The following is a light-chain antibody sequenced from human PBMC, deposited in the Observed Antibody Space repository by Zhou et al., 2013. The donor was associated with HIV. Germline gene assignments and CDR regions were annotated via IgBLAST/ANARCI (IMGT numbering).Light chain of an antibody. V-gene: IGLV2-14*03. CDR3: SSYTTSDTVV. CDR1: TSDVGAYNY. J-gene: IGLJ2*01. Sequence: QSALAQPASVSGSPGQSITISCTGTTSDVGAYNYVSWYQQHPGKAPKLMIYDVSNRPSGVSNRFSGSKSGSTASLTISGLHSEDEADYYCSSYTTSDTVVFGGGTKLTVL. CDR2: DVS.